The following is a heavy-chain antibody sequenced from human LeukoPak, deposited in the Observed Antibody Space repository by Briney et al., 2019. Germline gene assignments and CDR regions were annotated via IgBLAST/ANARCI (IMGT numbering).Heavy chain of an antibody. CDR2: IKPDGSAQ. V-gene: IGHV3-7*01. Sequence: GGSLRLSCATSGFTFSSNWMSWVRHVPGRGLDWVANIKPDGSAQYYAASVKGRFTVSRDNAKNSLHLQMNSLRVEDTAVYYCARANNSSWHNWGQGTLVTVSA. CDR1: GFTFSSNW. J-gene: IGHJ4*02. CDR3: ARANNSSWHN. D-gene: IGHD6-13*01.